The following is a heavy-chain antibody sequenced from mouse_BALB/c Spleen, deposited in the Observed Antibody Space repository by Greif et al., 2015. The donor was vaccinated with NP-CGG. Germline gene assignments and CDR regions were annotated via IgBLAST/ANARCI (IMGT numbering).Heavy chain of an antibody. CDR1: GFTFSDYY. V-gene: IGHV5-4*02. D-gene: IGHD1-1*01. CDR3: ARPIYCSFAY. Sequence: EVNVVESGGGLVKPGGSLKLSCAASGFTFSDYYMYWVRQTPEKRLEWVTTISDGGSYTYYPDSVKGRFTISRDNAKNNLYLQMSSLKSEDTAMYYCARPIYCSFAYWGQGTLVTVSA. CDR2: ISDGGSYT. J-gene: IGHJ3*01.